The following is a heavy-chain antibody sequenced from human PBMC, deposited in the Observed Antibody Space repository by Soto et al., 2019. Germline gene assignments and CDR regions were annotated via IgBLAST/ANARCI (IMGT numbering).Heavy chain of an antibody. D-gene: IGHD3-9*01. Sequence: QVQLVQSGAEVKKPGSSVKVSCKASGGTFISYSLSWVRQAPGQGLEWMGGIIPIFGTPNYAQKFQGRVTTPADESTSTAYMELSSLRSEDTAIDYCARGGYYAVLTGSLPPFDYWGQGTLVTVSS. CDR3: ARGGYYAVLTGSLPPFDY. CDR1: GGTFISYS. CDR2: IIPIFGTP. J-gene: IGHJ4*02. V-gene: IGHV1-69*12.